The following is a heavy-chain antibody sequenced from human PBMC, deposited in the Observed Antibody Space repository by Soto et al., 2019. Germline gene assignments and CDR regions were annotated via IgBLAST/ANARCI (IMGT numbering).Heavy chain of an antibody. J-gene: IGHJ4*02. D-gene: IGHD3-3*01. CDR2: INHSGST. CDR3: ARRRITIFGVVIMYYFDY. Sequence: SETLSLTCAVYGGSFSGYYWSWIHQPPGKGLEWIGEINHSGSTNYNPSLKSRVTISVDTSKNQFSLKLSSVTAADTAVYYCARRRITIFGVVIMYYFDYWGQGTLVTVSS. CDR1: GGSFSGYY. V-gene: IGHV4-34*01.